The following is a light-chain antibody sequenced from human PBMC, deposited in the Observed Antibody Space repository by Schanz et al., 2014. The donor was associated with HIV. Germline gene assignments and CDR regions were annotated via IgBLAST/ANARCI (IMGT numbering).Light chain of an antibody. CDR3: SSYTSSSTWV. J-gene: IGLJ3*02. V-gene: IGLV2-14*03. CDR2: DVS. Sequence: QSVLTQPASVSGSLGQSITISCTGTSGDVGRYDYVSWYQQHPGQAPKLMIYDVSNRPSGVSNRFSGSKSGNTASLTISGLQAEDEADYYCSSYTSSSTWVFGGGTKLTVL. CDR1: SGDVGRYDY.